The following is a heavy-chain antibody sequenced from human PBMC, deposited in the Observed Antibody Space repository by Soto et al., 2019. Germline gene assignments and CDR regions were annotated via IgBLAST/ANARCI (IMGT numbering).Heavy chain of an antibody. CDR3: ARLPGPLVAVLYLYPVAGREPVCDADV. V-gene: IGHV3-30-3*01. J-gene: IGHJ6*02. CDR2: ISFDGSKK. CDR1: GFTFSSYP. D-gene: IGHD6-19*01. Sequence: QMQLVESGGGVVQPGRSLRLSCAASGFTFSSYPMHWVRQAPGKGLEWVAVISFDGSKKYYADSVNGRVFISKDNSKNMLSVQMNSLRGEDSAVYYCARLPGPLVAVLYLYPVAGREPVCDADVWGQGTAVTVSS.